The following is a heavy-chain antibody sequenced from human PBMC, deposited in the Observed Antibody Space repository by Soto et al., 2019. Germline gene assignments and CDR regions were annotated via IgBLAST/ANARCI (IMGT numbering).Heavy chain of an antibody. V-gene: IGHV4-31*03. CDR1: GGSISSGSYY. CDR3: AREIVVVVAATHSNAFDI. D-gene: IGHD2-15*01. CDR2: IYYSGST. Sequence: SETLSLTCTVSGGSISSGSYYWSWIRQHPGKGLEWIGYIYYSGSTYYNPSLKSRVTISVDTSKNQFSLKLSSVTAADTAVYYCAREIVVVVAATHSNAFDIWGQGTMVTVSS. J-gene: IGHJ3*02.